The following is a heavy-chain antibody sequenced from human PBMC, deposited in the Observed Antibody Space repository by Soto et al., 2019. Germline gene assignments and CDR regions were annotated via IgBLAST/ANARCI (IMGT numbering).Heavy chain of an antibody. Sequence: GGSLRLSCAASGFTFSNAWMSWVRQAPGKGLEWVGRIKSKTDGGTTDYAAPVKGRFTISRDDSKNTLYLQMNSLKTEDTAVYCCTTGVGATMSDYWGQGTLVTVSS. CDR2: IKSKTDGGTT. D-gene: IGHD1-26*01. CDR1: GFTFSNAW. V-gene: IGHV3-15*01. J-gene: IGHJ4*02. CDR3: TTGVGATMSDY.